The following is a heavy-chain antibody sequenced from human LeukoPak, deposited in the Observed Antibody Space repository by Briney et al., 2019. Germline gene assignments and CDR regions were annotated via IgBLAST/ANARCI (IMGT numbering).Heavy chain of an antibody. CDR2: VSNSGGST. D-gene: IGHD3-10*01. V-gene: IGHV3-23*01. Sequence: GGSLRLSCAASGFTFSSYAMSWVRQAPGKGLEWVSAVSNSGGSTYYADSEKGRFTISRDNSKNTLYLQMNSLRAEDTAVYYCAKDVSVMVRLFDYWGQGTLVTVSS. J-gene: IGHJ4*02. CDR1: GFTFSSYA. CDR3: AKDVSVMVRLFDY.